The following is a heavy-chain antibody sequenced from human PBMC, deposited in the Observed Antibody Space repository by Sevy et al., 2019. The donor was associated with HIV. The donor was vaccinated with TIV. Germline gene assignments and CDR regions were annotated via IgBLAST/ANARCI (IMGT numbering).Heavy chain of an antibody. Sequence: GGSLRLSCAASGFTFSKYSMSWVRQPPGKGLEWVSSLSFGCGEINHADSVKGRFTISRDNSKNTLYLQMNNLRAEDTAVYYCAREGCTKPHDYWGQGTLVTVSS. CDR3: AREGCTKPHDY. V-gene: IGHV3-23*01. CDR2: LSFGCGEI. D-gene: IGHD2-8*01. J-gene: IGHJ4*02. CDR1: GFTFSKYS.